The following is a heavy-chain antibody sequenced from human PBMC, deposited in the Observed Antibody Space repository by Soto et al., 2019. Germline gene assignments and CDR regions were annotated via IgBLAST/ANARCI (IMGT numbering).Heavy chain of an antibody. CDR3: AKGSGGSQYSGLDY. D-gene: IGHD2-15*01. J-gene: IGHJ4*02. CDR1: EFTFSNYA. CDR2: ISSSGDT. V-gene: IGHV3-23*01. Sequence: VQMLESGGGLVQPGGSLRLSCAASEFTFSNYAMTWVRQAPGKGLEWVSVISSSGDTYYADSVKGRFTISRDNSRNTLYLQMNSLRAEDSAVYSCAKGSGGSQYSGLDYWGQGSLVTVSS.